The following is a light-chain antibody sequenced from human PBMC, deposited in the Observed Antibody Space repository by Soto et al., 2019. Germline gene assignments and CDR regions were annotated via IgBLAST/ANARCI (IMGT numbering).Light chain of an antibody. Sequence: DVAMTQSPSTLSGSVGDRVTITCRASQAISSWLAWYQQKPGKAPKLLIYTASTLKSGVPSRFSGSGSGTEFTLTICFLQAEDGASYCSQLYASLLKRFGQVAKV. V-gene: IGKV1-5*03. J-gene: IGKJ1*01. CDR2: TAS. CDR1: QAISSW. CDR3: QLYASLLKR.